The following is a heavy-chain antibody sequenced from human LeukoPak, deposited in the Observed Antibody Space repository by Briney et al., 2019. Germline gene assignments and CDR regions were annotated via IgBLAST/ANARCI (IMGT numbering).Heavy chain of an antibody. CDR1: GYSISSGYY. V-gene: IGHV4-38-2*02. D-gene: IGHD2-2*01. CDR2: INHSGST. J-gene: IGHJ5*02. Sequence: SETLSLTCTVSGYSISSGYYWGWIRQPPGKGLEWIGEINHSGSTNYNPSLKSRVTISVDTSKNQFSLKLSSVTAADTAVYYCARGQYCSSTSCKYNWFDPWGQGTLVTVSS. CDR3: ARGQYCSSTSCKYNWFDP.